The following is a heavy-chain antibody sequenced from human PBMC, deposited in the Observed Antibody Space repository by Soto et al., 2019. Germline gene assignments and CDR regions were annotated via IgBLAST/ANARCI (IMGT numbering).Heavy chain of an antibody. Sequence: GGSLRLSCAASGFTFSSYVMHWVRQAPGKGLQWVAVISYDGSDTYYAGSVKGRFTISRDNSKNTLYLQMNSLRGEDTAVYYCARDHSYYSYDYWAQGTLVPVS. CDR1: GFTFSSYV. J-gene: IGHJ4*02. CDR2: ISYDGSDT. D-gene: IGHD5-18*01. CDR3: ARDHSYYSYDY. V-gene: IGHV3-30-3*01.